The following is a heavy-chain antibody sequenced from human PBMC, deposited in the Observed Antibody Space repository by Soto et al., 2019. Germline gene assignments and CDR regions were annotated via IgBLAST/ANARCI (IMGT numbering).Heavy chain of an antibody. J-gene: IGHJ6*02. V-gene: IGHV1-69*12. D-gene: IGHD2-21*01. CDR3: ARDRVMRGNAYYYGMDV. CDR2: IIPRFAAP. CDR1: GGTFSSFA. Sequence: QVLLVQSGAEVKKPGSSVKVSCKTSGGTFSSFAISWVRLAPGHGLEWMGVIIPRFAAPTYAQKFQGRGSFTADESTRTAYRELGGLRSDDTAVDYCARDRVMRGNAYYYGMDVWGQGTTVTVS.